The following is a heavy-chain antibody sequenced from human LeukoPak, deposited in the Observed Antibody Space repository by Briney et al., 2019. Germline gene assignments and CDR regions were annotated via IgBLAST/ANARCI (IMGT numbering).Heavy chain of an antibody. J-gene: IGHJ4*02. V-gene: IGHV3-23*01. CDR1: GFTFSSYG. D-gene: IGHD3-10*01. CDR3: AKTYGSGSRYYFDY. CDR2: ITGSGDYT. Sequence: GGSLRLSCAASGFTFSSYGTTWVRQAPGKGLEWVSGITGSGDYTNYAHSVKGRFTISRDNSKNTLYLQMNSLRAEDTAVYYCAKTYGSGSRYYFDYWGQGTLVTVSS.